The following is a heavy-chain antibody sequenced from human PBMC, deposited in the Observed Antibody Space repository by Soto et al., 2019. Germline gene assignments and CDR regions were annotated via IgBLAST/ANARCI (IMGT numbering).Heavy chain of an antibody. Sequence: PGESLKISCKGSGYSFTSYWISWVRQMPGKGLEWMGRIDPSDSYTNYSPSFQGHVTISADKSISTAYLQWSSLKASDTAMYYCARPTAARYYYYGMDVWGQGTTVTVSS. J-gene: IGHJ6*02. D-gene: IGHD4-4*01. V-gene: IGHV5-10-1*01. CDR3: ARPTAARYYYYGMDV. CDR2: IDPSDSYT. CDR1: GYSFTSYW.